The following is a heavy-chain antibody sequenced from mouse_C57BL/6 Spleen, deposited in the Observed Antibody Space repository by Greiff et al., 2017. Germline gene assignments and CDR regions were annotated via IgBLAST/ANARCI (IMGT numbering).Heavy chain of an antibody. CDR2: IHPSDGDT. CDR1: GYTFTSYW. CDR3: AIYYGNYGGFAY. D-gene: IGHD2-1*01. Sequence: QVQLQQSGAELVKPGASVKVSCKASGYTFTSYWMHWVKQRPGQGLEWIGRIHPSDGDTNYNEKFKGKATLTADKSSSTAYMQLSSLTSEDSAVXYCAIYYGNYGGFAYWGQGTLVTVSA. V-gene: IGHV1-74*01. J-gene: IGHJ3*01.